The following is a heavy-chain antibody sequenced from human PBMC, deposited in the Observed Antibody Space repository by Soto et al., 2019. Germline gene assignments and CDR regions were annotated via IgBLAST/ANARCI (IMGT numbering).Heavy chain of an antibody. Sequence: SETLSLTCTFSDGSIRSCIWSLIRHTQGEGLEWIGSIYYSGSTYYNPSLKSRVTISVDTSKNQFSLQLSSVTAADTAVYYCATLARVPYGMDVWGQGTTVTVSS. V-gene: IGHV4-59*05. J-gene: IGHJ6*02. CDR1: DGSIRSCI. D-gene: IGHD1-1*01. CDR3: ATLARVPYGMDV. CDR2: IYYSGST.